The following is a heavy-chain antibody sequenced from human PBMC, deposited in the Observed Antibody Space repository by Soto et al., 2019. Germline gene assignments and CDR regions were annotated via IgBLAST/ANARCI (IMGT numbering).Heavy chain of an antibody. CDR2: INAGNVNT. CDR3: ATSTIDTSTWKQYFYGMDV. D-gene: IGHD6-13*01. CDR1: EDTFTRYV. V-gene: IGHV1-3*01. Sequence: ASVKVSGKASEDTFTRYVIHWVRQAHGKRAEWMGWINAGNVNTKYSKNFHGRVTITRDASASTAYMELSRLRSQNTAVYYCATSTIDTSTWKQYFYGMDVWGQGSTVTVSS. J-gene: IGHJ6*02.